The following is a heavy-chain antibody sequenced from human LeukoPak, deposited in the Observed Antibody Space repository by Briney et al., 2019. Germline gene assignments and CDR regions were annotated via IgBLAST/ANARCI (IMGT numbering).Heavy chain of an antibody. CDR3: ARGSSWYDGNDY. CDR1: GCSISSYY. D-gene: IGHD6-13*01. V-gene: IGHV4-59*08. CDR2: IYYSGST. J-gene: IGHJ4*02. Sequence: SETLSLTCTVSGCSISSYYWSWIRQPPGKGLEWIGYIYYSGSTNYNPSLKSRVTISVDTSKNQFSLKLSSVTAADTAVYYCARGSSWYDGNDYWGQGTLVTVSS.